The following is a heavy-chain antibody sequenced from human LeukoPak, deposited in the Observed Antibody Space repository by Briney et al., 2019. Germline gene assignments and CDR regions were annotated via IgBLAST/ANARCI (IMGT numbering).Heavy chain of an antibody. D-gene: IGHD5-24*01. J-gene: IGHJ2*01. V-gene: IGHV1-46*01. CDR2: INPSGGST. CDR3: ARLAGRDGYNLAYFDL. CDR1: GYNFTSYG. Sequence: ASVKVSCKASGYNFTSYGISWVRQAPGQGLEWMGIINPSGGSTSYAQKFQGRVTMTRDTSTSTVYMELSSLRSEDTAVYYCARLAGRDGYNLAYFDLWGRGTLVTVSS.